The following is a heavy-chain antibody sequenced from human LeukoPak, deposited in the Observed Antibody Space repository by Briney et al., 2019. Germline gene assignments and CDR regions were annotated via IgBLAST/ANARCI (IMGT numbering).Heavy chain of an antibody. Sequence: ASVKVSCKASGGTFSSYAISWVRQAPGQGLEWMGGIIPIFGTANYAQKFQGRVTMTRNTPISTAYMELSSLRSEDTAVYYCARGPMTSPYYFDYWGQGTLVTVSS. D-gene: IGHD3-22*01. CDR1: GGTFSSYA. CDR2: IIPIFGTA. V-gene: IGHV1-69*05. CDR3: ARGPMTSPYYFDY. J-gene: IGHJ4*02.